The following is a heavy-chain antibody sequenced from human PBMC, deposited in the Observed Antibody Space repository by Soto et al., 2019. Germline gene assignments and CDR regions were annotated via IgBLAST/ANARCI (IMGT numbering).Heavy chain of an antibody. CDR1: GFTFSSYS. V-gene: IGHV3-21*01. D-gene: IGHD5-12*01. CDR3: ARDPSDIVATILYGDSEGINWFDP. CDR2: ISSSSSYI. Sequence: GGSLRLSCAASGFTFSSYSMNWVRQAPGKGLEWVSSISSSSSYIYYADSVKGRFTISRDNAKNSLYLQMNSLRAEDTAVYYCARDPSDIVATILYGDSEGINWFDPWGQGTLVTVSS. J-gene: IGHJ5*02.